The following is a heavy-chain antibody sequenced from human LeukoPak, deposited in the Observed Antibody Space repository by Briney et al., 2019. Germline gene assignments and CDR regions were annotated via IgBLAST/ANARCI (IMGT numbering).Heavy chain of an antibody. CDR3: ARVRFGDAFDI. CDR2: IYYSGST. CDR1: GGSISSYY. Sequence: PSETLSLTCTVSGGSISSYYWSWIRQPPGKGLEWIGYIYYSGSTNYNPSLKSRVTISVDTSKNQFSLKLSSVTAADMAVYYCARVRFGDAFDIWGQGTMVTVSS. J-gene: IGHJ3*02. V-gene: IGHV4-59*01. D-gene: IGHD3-10*01.